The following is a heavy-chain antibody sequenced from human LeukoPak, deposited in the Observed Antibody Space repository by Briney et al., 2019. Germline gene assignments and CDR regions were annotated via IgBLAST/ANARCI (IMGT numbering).Heavy chain of an antibody. CDR3: ARVDHLGSSWELFDY. CDR2: ITSSSTI. V-gene: IGHV3-48*04. J-gene: IGHJ4*02. D-gene: IGHD6-13*01. CDR1: GFTFSSYS. Sequence: GGSLRLSCVASGFTFSSYSINWVRQAPGKGLEWVSYITSSSTIYYADSVKGRFTISRDNAKNSLYLQMNSLRAEDTAVYYCARVDHLGSSWELFDYWGQGTLVTVSS.